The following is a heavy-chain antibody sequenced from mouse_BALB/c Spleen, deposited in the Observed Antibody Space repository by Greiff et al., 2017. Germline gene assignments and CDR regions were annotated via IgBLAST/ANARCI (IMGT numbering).Heavy chain of an antibody. CDR3: ARGGSYYAMDY. V-gene: IGHV5-4*02. J-gene: IGHJ4*01. CDR2: ISDGGSYT. Sequence: EVMLVESGGGLVKPGGSLKLSCAASGFTFSDYYMYWVRQTPEKRLEWVATISDGGSYTYYPDSVKGRFTISRDNAKNNLYLQMSSLKSEDTAMYYCARGGSYYAMDYWGQGTSVTVSS. CDR1: GFTFSDYY.